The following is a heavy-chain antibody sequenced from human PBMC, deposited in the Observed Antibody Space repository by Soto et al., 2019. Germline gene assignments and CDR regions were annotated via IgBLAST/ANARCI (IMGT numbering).Heavy chain of an antibody. Sequence: QVQLVQSGAEVKKPGSSVKVSCKASGGTFSSYTISWVRQAPGQGLEWMGRIIPILGIANYAQKFQGRVTITADKSTSTDYMELSSLRSEDTAVYYCARATIAAAGKAFDYWGQGTLVTVSS. D-gene: IGHD6-13*01. J-gene: IGHJ4*02. CDR1: GGTFSSYT. V-gene: IGHV1-69*02. CDR3: ARATIAAAGKAFDY. CDR2: IIPILGIA.